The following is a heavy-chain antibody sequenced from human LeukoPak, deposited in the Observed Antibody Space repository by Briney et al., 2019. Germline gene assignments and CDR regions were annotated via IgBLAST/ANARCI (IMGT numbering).Heavy chain of an antibody. CDR2: IHYSGST. D-gene: IGHD4-17*01. CDR3: ARDPTTVTKGFDI. V-gene: IGHV4-39*07. J-gene: IGHJ3*02. Sequence: SETLSLTCNVSGGSISNYNYYWAWIRQPPGKGLEWIGSIHYSGSTWHNPSLKSRVTISVDTSKNQFSLKLSSVTAADTAVYYCARDPTTVTKGFDIWGQGTMVTVSS. CDR1: GGSISNYNYY.